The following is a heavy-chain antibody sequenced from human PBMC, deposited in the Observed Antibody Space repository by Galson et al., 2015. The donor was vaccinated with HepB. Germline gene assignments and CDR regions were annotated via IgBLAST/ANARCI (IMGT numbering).Heavy chain of an antibody. CDR1: GFTFSSYS. D-gene: IGHD5-24*01. Sequence: SLRLSCAASGFTFSSYSMNWVRQAPGKGLEWVSYISSSSTIYYADSVKGRFTISRDNAKNSLYLQMNSLRDEDTAVYYCARGGGYKPQSFDYWGQGTLVTVSS. CDR2: ISSSSTI. CDR3: ARGGGYKPQSFDY. V-gene: IGHV3-48*02. J-gene: IGHJ4*02.